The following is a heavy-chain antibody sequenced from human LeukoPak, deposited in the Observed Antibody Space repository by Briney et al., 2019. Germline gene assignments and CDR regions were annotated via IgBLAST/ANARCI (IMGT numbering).Heavy chain of an antibody. CDR2: IRASDDTT. Sequence: GSLRLSCVASGFTFTNYAMTWVRQAPGKGLEWVSAIRASDDTTFYADSVKGRFTISRDSSKNTLYPQMNSLRAEDTAVYYCAKLSSGWFEDFWGQGTLVTVSS. V-gene: IGHV3-23*01. D-gene: IGHD6-19*01. CDR1: GFTFTNYA. CDR3: AKLSSGWFEDF. J-gene: IGHJ4*02.